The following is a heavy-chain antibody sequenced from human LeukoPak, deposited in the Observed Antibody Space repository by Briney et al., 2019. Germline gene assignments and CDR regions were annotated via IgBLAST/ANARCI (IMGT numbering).Heavy chain of an antibody. CDR3: ARVYTAMELFDY. J-gene: IGHJ4*02. CDR2: INPNSGGT. V-gene: IGHV1-2*06. CDR1: GYTFTGYY. D-gene: IGHD5-18*01. Sequence: ASVKVSCKASGYTFTGYYMHWVRQAPGQGLEWMGRINPNSGGTNYAQKFQGRVTMTRDTSISTAYMELSRLRSDDTAVYYCARVYTAMELFDYWGQGTLVTVSP.